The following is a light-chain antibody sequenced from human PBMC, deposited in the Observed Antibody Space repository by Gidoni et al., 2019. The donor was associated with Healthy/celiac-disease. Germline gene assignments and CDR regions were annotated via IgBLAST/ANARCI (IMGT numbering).Light chain of an antibody. Sequence: IQLTQSPSFLSASVGDRVTITCRASQGISSYLAWYQQKPGKAPKLLIYAASTLQSGVPSRFSGTGSGTEFTLTISRLQPEDFATYYCQQLKSNHWTFGQGTKVDIK. CDR1: QGISSY. CDR3: QQLKSNHWT. CDR2: AAS. J-gene: IGKJ1*01. V-gene: IGKV1-9*01.